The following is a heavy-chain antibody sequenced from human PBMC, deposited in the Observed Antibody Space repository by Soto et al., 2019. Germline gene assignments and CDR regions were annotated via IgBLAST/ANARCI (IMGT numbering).Heavy chain of an antibody. V-gene: IGHV4-39*01. CDR1: GFTFSSYA. D-gene: IGHD3-10*01. J-gene: IGHJ6*02. CDR3: ARHRSERVRRELYHYYGMDV. Sequence: GSLRLSCAASGFTFSSYAMSWVRQAPGKGLEWIGSMSYGGGSYYNPSLKSRVTISADTSMNQISLKMSSVTAAETAVYYCARHRSERVRRELYHYYGMDVWGQGTPATVSS. CDR2: MSYGGGS.